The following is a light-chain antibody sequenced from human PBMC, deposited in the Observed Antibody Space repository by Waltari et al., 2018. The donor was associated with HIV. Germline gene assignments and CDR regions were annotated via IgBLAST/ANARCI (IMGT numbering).Light chain of an antibody. V-gene: IGKV2-28*01. CDR1: QCLLHSNGYNY. J-gene: IGKJ4*02. CDR3: MQFLQAPLT. Sequence: DIVLTQSPLSLPVTPGESPSISCKSSQCLLHSNGYNYLDWYLQKPGQSPQLLIYLGSDRASVVPDSFSGSGAGTYFTLKISRVEPEDVGVYYCMQFLQAPLTFGGGTQLEI. CDR2: LGS.